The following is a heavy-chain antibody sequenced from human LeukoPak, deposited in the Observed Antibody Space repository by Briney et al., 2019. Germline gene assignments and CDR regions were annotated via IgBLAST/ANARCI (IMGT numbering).Heavy chain of an antibody. D-gene: IGHD4-11*01. J-gene: IGHJ4*02. V-gene: IGHV3-11*01. Sequence: PGGSLRLSCATSGFTFSSYYMGWIRQAPGKGLEWVSDISGSGDSKFYADSVKGRFTISRDNAKNSLHLQMSSLRAEDTAVYYCARRTYSNHFFDYWGQGTLVTVSS. CDR3: ARRTYSNHFFDY. CDR2: ISGSGDSK. CDR1: GFTFSSYY.